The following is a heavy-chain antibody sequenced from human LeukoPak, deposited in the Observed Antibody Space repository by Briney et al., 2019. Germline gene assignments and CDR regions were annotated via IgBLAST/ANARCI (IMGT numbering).Heavy chain of an antibody. CDR2: IKQDGSQK. Sequence: GGSLRLSCAASGFTFSNYWMTWVRQAPGKGLEWVANIKQDGSQKYYVDSVKGRFTVSRDNAKISVYLQMNSLGAEDTAVYYCARIGYSSSSLDYWGQGTLVTVSS. V-gene: IGHV3-7*01. D-gene: IGHD6-6*01. CDR3: ARIGYSSSSLDY. CDR1: GFTFSNYW. J-gene: IGHJ4*02.